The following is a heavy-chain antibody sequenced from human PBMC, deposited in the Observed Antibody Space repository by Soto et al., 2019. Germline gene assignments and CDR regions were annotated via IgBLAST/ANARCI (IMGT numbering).Heavy chain of an antibody. Sequence: ASVKVSCKASGGAFSTFAITWVRQAPGHGLEWMGAIVPVFGKVAHAQKFQGRVSITADESSSTVSMELSNLSSEDTAFYYCARTYDYGGSGKNNWVDPWGRGTLVTVSS. V-gene: IGHV1-69*13. CDR2: IVPVFGKV. CDR1: GGAFSTFA. CDR3: ARTYDYGGSGKNNWVDP. D-gene: IGHD3-10*01. J-gene: IGHJ5*02.